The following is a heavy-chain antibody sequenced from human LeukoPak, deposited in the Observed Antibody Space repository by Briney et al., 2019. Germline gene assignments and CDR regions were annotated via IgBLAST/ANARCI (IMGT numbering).Heavy chain of an antibody. D-gene: IGHD6-19*01. Sequence: ASVKVSCKASGYTFTSYYMHRVRQAPGQGLEWMGIINPSGGSTSYAQKFQGRVTMTRDTSTSTVYMELSSLRSEDTAVYYCASSDVAVALFDYWGQGTLVTVSS. CDR3: ASSDVAVALFDY. CDR2: INPSGGST. V-gene: IGHV1-46*01. J-gene: IGHJ4*02. CDR1: GYTFTSYY.